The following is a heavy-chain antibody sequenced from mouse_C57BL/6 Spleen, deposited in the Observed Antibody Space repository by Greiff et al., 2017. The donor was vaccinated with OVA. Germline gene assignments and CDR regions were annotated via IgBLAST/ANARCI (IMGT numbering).Heavy chain of an antibody. CDR2: INYDGSST. D-gene: IGHD3-1*01. Sequence: EVQLVESEGGLVQPGSSMKLSCTASGFTFSDYYMAWVRQVPEKGLEWVANINYDGSSTYYLDSLKSRFIISRDNAKNILYLQMSSLKSEDTATYYCAREAAGLDYWGQGTSVTVSS. CDR1: GFTFSDYY. J-gene: IGHJ4*01. CDR3: AREAAGLDY. V-gene: IGHV5-16*01.